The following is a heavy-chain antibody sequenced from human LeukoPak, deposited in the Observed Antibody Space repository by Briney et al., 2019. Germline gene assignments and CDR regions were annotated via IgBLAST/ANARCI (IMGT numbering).Heavy chain of an antibody. CDR3: ARVSYGSVSQSSDY. J-gene: IGHJ4*02. V-gene: IGHV3-21*01. Sequence: PGGSLRLSCAASGFTFSSYSMNWVRQAPGKGLEWVSSISSSCSYIYYADSVKGRFTISRDNAKNSSYLQMNSLRAEDTAVYYCARVSYGSVSQSSDYWGQGTLVTVSS. CDR2: ISSSCSYI. D-gene: IGHD3-10*01. CDR1: GFTFSSYS.